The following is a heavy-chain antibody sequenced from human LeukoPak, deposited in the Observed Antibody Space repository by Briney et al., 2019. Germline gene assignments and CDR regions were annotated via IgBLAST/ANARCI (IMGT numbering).Heavy chain of an antibody. Sequence: GGSLRLSCAASGFTVSSNCMNWVRQAPGKGLEWVSVIYSGGSTYYADSVKGRFTISRDNSKNTLYLQINSLRAEDTAVYYCARDIGENWFDPWGQGTLVTVSS. J-gene: IGHJ5*02. CDR2: IYSGGST. V-gene: IGHV3-53*01. CDR1: GFTVSSNC. CDR3: ARDIGENWFDP. D-gene: IGHD1-26*01.